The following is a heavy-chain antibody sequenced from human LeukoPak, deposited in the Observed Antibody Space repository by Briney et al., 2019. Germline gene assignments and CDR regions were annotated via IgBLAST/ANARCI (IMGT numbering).Heavy chain of an antibody. CDR2: INHSGST. V-gene: IGHV4-34*01. CDR1: GGSFSGYY. Sequence: SETLSLTCAVYGGSFSGYYWSWIRQPPGKGLEWIGEINHSGSTNYNPSLKSRVTISVDTSKNQISLKLSSVTAADTAVYYCARVSCGVSGGSCYLPYYYYGMDVWGQGTTVTVSS. J-gene: IGHJ6*02. D-gene: IGHD2-15*01. CDR3: ARVSCGVSGGSCYLPYYYYGMDV.